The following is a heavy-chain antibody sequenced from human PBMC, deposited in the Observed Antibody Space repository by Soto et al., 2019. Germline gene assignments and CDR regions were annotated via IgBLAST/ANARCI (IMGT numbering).Heavy chain of an antibody. CDR1: GFTFSSYA. CDR3: AKDGVVFPDASDI. Sequence: EVQLLESGGGLVQPGGSLRLSCEASGFTFSSYAMSWVRQAPGKGLEWVSSISGSGGSTYYADSVKGRFTISCDNSKNTLYLQMNSLRGEDTAVYYCAKDGVVFPDASDIWGQGTMVTVSS. J-gene: IGHJ3*02. CDR2: ISGSGGST. D-gene: IGHD3-3*01. V-gene: IGHV3-23*01.